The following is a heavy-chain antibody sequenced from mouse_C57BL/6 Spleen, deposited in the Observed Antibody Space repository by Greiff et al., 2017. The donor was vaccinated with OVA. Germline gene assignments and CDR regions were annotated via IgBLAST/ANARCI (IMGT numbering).Heavy chain of an antibody. D-gene: IGHD6-1*01. CDR2: ISYDGSN. CDR1: GYSITSGYY. CDR3: ATSPGSYYFDY. J-gene: IGHJ2*01. Sequence: EVQRVESGPGLVKPSQSLSLTCSVTGYSITSGYYWNWIRQFPGNKLEWMGYISYDGSNNYNPSLKNRISITRDTSKNQFFLKLNSVTTEDTATYYCATSPGSYYFDYWGQGTTLTVSS. V-gene: IGHV3-6*01.